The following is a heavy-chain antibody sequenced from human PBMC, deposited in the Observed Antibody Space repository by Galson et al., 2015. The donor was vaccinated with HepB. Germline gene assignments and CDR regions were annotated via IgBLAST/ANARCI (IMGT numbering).Heavy chain of an antibody. CDR1: GDSVSSNSAT. Sequence: CAISGDSVSSNSATWDWFRQSPSRGLEWLGRTYYRSKWYNDYAPFMKSRVIINPDTSMHQFSLQLNSVRPEDTAVHYCARGRSPARAFDIWGQGTMVTVSS. CDR2: TYYRSKWYN. D-gene: IGHD2-15*01. V-gene: IGHV6-1*01. CDR3: ARGRSPARAFDI. J-gene: IGHJ3*02.